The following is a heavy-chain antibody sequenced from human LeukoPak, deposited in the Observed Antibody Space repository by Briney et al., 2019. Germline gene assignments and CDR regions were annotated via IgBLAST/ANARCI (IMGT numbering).Heavy chain of an antibody. CDR3: ARGADYGGNFDN. D-gene: IGHD4-23*01. V-gene: IGHV1-8*01. CDR2: MNPNSAAT. CDR1: GYTLTSHD. Sequence: ASVKVSCKTSGYTLTSHDINWVRQASGQGLEWMGWMNPNSAATGYAQKFQGRVTMTRNTSISTAYMELNGLRSEDTAVYYCARGADYGGNFDNWGQGTLVTVSA. J-gene: IGHJ4*02.